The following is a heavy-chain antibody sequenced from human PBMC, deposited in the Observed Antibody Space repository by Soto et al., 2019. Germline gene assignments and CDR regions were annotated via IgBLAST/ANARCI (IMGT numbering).Heavy chain of an antibody. CDR3: ARRAETNGWNGFGADKYYFDF. D-gene: IGHD1-1*01. CDR2: MNPNTGNS. J-gene: IGHJ4*02. CDR1: GYTFTSYY. V-gene: IGHV1-8*01. Sequence: RASVNVSCKSSGYTFTSYYIYWGRRATGQGLECMGWMNPNTGNSGYAQKFQGRVTMTSDTSISTAHMELSSLRSEDTAVYYCARRAETNGWNGFGADKYYFDFWGQGTLVTVSS.